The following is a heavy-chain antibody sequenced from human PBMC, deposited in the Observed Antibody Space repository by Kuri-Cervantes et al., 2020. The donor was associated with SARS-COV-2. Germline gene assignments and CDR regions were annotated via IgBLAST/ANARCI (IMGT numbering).Heavy chain of an antibody. Sequence: SETLSLTCNVSGASISSYYWSWIRQPAGKGLEWIGRIYTSGSTNYNPSLKSRVTMSVDTSKNQFSLKLSSVTAADTAVYYCARVKGDDFWSGRQSDAFDIWGQGTMVTVSS. CDR2: IYTSGST. J-gene: IGHJ3*02. D-gene: IGHD3-3*01. CDR3: ARVKGDDFWSGRQSDAFDI. CDR1: GASISSYY. V-gene: IGHV4-4*07.